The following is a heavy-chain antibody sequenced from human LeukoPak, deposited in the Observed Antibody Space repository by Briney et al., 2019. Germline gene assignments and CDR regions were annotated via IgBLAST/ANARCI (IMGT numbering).Heavy chain of an antibody. CDR1: GGTFSSYA. Sequence: SVKVSCKASGGTFSSYAISWVRQAPGQGLERMGGIIALFGTANYAQKFQGRLTITADESTSTAYMELSSLRSEDTAVYYCARIRDGYNSYFFYGMDVWGQGTTVTVSS. V-gene: IGHV1-69*13. CDR2: IIALFGTA. D-gene: IGHD5-24*01. J-gene: IGHJ6*02. CDR3: ARIRDGYNSYFFYGMDV.